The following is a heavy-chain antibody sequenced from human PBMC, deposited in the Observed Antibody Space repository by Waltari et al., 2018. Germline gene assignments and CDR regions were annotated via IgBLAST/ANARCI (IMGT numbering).Heavy chain of an antibody. Sequence: QVQLQQWGAGLLKPSETLSLTCAVYGGSFSGYYWSWIRQPPGKGLEWIGEINHSGSTNYNPSLKSRVTISVDTSKNQFSLKLSSVTAADTAVYYCARVYRWYYFDYWGQGTLVTVSS. CDR1: GGSFSGYY. CDR2: INHSGST. V-gene: IGHV4-34*01. J-gene: IGHJ4*02. CDR3: ARVYRWYYFDY. D-gene: IGHD3-16*02.